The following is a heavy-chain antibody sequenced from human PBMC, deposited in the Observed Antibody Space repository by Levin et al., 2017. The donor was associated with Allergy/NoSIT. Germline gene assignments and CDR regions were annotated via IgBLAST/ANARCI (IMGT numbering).Heavy chain of an antibody. D-gene: IGHD2-15*01. V-gene: IGHV3-73*01. J-gene: IGHJ4*02. Sequence: GGSLRLSCAASGLIFSDSVVDWVRQSSGKGLEWVGRVKSKAHRYETEYAASVKGRFTISRDDSMNRAYLQMNSLETEDTAIYYCISPHCSGNRCYAFDYWGQGTQVTVSS. CDR1: GLIFSDSV. CDR3: ISPHCSGNRCYAFDY. CDR2: VKSKAHRYET.